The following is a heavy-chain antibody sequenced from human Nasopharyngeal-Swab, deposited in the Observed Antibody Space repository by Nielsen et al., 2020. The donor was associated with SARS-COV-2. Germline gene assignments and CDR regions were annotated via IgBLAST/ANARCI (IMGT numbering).Heavy chain of an antibody. V-gene: IGHV1-69*01. CDR3: ARDSSSYSSSLRTYYYYGMDV. Sequence: WVRQAPGQGLEGVGGIVPIFGTTDYAQHFQGRVTITADESTSTAYMELSSLRSEDTAVYYCARDSSSYSSSLRTYYYYGMDVWGQGTTVTVSS. J-gene: IGHJ6*02. CDR2: IVPIFGTT. D-gene: IGHD6-13*01.